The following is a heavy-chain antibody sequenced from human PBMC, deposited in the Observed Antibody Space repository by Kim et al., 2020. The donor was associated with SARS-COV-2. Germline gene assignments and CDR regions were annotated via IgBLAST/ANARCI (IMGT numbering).Heavy chain of an antibody. CDR1: GGSISSGNYY. CDR3: ARDWGGGSGSYYRALDI. CDR2: IYNSGSA. D-gene: IGHD3-10*01. V-gene: IGHV4-31*03. J-gene: IGHJ3*02. Sequence: SETLSLTCTVSGGSISSGNYYWSWIRQHPGEGLEWIGYIYNSGSAYYNPSLKSRVTISVDTSKNQFSLKLNSVTAADTAVYYCARDWGGGSGSYYRALDIWGQGTIVTVSS.